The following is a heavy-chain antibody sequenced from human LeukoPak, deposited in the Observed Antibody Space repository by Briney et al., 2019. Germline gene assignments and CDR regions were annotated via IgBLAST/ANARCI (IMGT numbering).Heavy chain of an antibody. J-gene: IGHJ4*02. Sequence: PGGSLRLSCAASGFSLSTYWMSWVRQAPGKGLEWVSAISGSGGSTYYADSVKGRFTISRDNSKNTLYLQMNSLRAEDTAVYYCAKRPRGYYFDYWGQGTLVTVSS. CDR1: GFSLSTYW. CDR3: AKRPRGYYFDY. V-gene: IGHV3-23*01. D-gene: IGHD3-10*01. CDR2: ISGSGGST.